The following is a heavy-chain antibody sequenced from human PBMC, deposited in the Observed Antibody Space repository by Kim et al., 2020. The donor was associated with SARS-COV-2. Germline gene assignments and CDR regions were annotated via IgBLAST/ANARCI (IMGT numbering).Heavy chain of an antibody. Sequence: GGSLRLSCAASGFTFSSYSMNWVRQAPGKGLEWVSYISSSSTIYYADSVKGRFTISRDNAKNSLYLQMNSLRDEDTAVYYCARDRGSYSSYGSDVWGQGTTVTVSS. CDR2: ISSSSTI. CDR3: ARDRGSYSSYGSDV. CDR1: GFTFSSYS. V-gene: IGHV3-48*02. J-gene: IGHJ6*02. D-gene: IGHD1-26*01.